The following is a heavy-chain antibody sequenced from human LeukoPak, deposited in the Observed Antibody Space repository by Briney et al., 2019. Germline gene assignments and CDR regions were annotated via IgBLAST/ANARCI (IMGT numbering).Heavy chain of an antibody. Sequence: SVKVSCKASGGTFSSYAISWVRQAPGQGLEWMGGIIPIFGTANYAQKFQGRVTITADESTSIAYMELSSLRSEDTAVYYCARDYVRGTGTPRYFQHWGQGTLVTVSS. J-gene: IGHJ1*01. CDR1: GGTFSSYA. CDR3: ARDYVRGTGTPRYFQH. D-gene: IGHD3-10*02. CDR2: IIPIFGTA. V-gene: IGHV1-69*01.